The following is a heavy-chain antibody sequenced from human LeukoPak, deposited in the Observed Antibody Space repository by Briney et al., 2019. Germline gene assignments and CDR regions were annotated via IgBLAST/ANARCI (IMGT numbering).Heavy chain of an antibody. CDR1: GFTFDDYA. Sequence: GXXLRLSCAASGFTFDDYAMHWVRQAPGKGLEWVSLISGDGGSTYYADSVMGRFTISRDNAKNSLYLQMNSLRAEDTAVYYCARETRDYYDSSGYYYRGGNYFDYWGQGTLVTVSS. CDR3: ARETRDYYDSSGYYYRGGNYFDY. V-gene: IGHV3-43*02. CDR2: ISGDGGST. J-gene: IGHJ4*02. D-gene: IGHD3-22*01.